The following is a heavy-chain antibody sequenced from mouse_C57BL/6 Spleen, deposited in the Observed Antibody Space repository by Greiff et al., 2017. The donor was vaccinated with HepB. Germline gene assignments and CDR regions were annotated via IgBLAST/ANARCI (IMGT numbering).Heavy chain of an antibody. Sequence: QVQLQQPGAELVKPGASVKLSCKASGYTFTSYWMHWVKQRPGQGLVWIGMIHPNSGSTNYNEKFKSKATLTVDKSSSTAYMQLSSLTSEDSAVYYCARGDYGYDGPFAYWGQGTLVTVSA. CDR3: ARGDYGYDGPFAY. CDR1: GYTFTSYW. D-gene: IGHD2-2*01. CDR2: IHPNSGST. J-gene: IGHJ3*01. V-gene: IGHV1-64*01.